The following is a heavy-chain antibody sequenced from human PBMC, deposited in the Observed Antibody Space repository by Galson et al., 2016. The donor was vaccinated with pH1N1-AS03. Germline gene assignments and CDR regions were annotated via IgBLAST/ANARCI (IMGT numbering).Heavy chain of an antibody. Sequence: SLRLSCAASGFTFSDFAMHWVRQAPGKGLDWVAVISYDGSNKYYEDSVKGRFTISRDSSKNTLYLQMNSLRPEDTAMYYCAREWSAFDFWGQGTVVTVSS. V-gene: IGHV3-30-3*01. CDR1: GFTFSDFA. CDR3: AREWSAFDF. J-gene: IGHJ3*01. CDR2: ISYDGSNK. D-gene: IGHD2-15*01.